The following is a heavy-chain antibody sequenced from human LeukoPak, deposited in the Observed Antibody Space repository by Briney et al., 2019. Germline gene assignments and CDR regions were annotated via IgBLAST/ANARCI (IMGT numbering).Heavy chain of an antibody. D-gene: IGHD1-26*01. Sequence: PGGSLRLSCAASGFTFGAYGMHWVRQAPGKGLEWVAVIWYEGSNRQYSDSVKGRFTISRDNSRETLYLQMNSLRAEDTAVYYCARQQGGCDNSFFDYWGQGTVVTISS. V-gene: IGHV3-33*01. CDR3: ARQQGGCDNSFFDY. CDR1: GFTFGAYG. J-gene: IGHJ4*02. CDR2: IWYEGSNR.